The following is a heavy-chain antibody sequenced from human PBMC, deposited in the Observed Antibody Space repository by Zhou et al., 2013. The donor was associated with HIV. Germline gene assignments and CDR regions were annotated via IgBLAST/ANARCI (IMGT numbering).Heavy chain of an antibody. CDR3: ASQREVDAFSNFYGPGDY. J-gene: IGHJ4*02. V-gene: IGHV1-2*02. CDR2: INPNSGGT. D-gene: IGHD4-17*01. CDR1: GYTITDYY. Sequence: QVQLVQSGSEVKKSGASVNVSCKASGYTITDYYLHWVRQAPGQGLQWMGWINPNSGGTNYAQKFQGRLTMTRDTSISTAYMELSRLKSDDTAVYYCASQREVDAFSNFYGPGDYWGQGTLVTVSS.